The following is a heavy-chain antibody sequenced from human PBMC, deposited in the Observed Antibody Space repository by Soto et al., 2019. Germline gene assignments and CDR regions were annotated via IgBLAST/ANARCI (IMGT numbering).Heavy chain of an antibody. Sequence: PSQTLSLTCAISGDSVSSSSSAWNCIMQSPSRFLEWLGRTYYRSTWIHDYAVSVKSRIIINPDTSQNQFSLQLNSVTPDDTAVYYCARGLRPHFDYWGLGTLVTVSS. CDR1: GDSVSSSSSA. CDR3: ARGLRPHFDY. J-gene: IGHJ4*02. CDR2: TYYRSTWIH. V-gene: IGHV6-1*01. D-gene: IGHD3-10*01.